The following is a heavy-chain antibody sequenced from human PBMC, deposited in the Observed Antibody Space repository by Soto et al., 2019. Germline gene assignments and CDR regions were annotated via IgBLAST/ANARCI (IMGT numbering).Heavy chain of an antibody. CDR2: IDGGSSAI. CDR1: GFIFSDYS. CDR3: TREGS. J-gene: IGHJ4*02. Sequence: GGSLRLSCAASGFIFSDYSMKWVRQFPGKGLEWIAYIDGGSSAIHYTDSVKGRFTISRDNARNSLYLQMNGLRDEDTAVYYCTREGSWGRGTQVTVSS. V-gene: IGHV3-48*02.